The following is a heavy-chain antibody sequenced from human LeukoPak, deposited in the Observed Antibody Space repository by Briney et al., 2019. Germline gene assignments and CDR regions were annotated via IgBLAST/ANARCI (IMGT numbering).Heavy chain of an antibody. CDR2: IDNDGHGI. CDR1: GFTLSGYW. Sequence: PGGSLGLSCVTSGFTLSGYWMHWVRQGPEKGLELVSRIDNDGHGIIYADSVKGRFTTSRDNVKNTLYLQMNSLRVEDTAVYYCAAGGGWDPSFGVVTHIDAWGKGTTVVVS. CDR3: AAGGGWDPSFGVVTHIDA. V-gene: IGHV3-74*01. J-gene: IGHJ6*03. D-gene: IGHD3-3*01.